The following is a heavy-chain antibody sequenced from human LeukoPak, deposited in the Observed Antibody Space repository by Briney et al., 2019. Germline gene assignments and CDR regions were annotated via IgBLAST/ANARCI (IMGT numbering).Heavy chain of an antibody. CDR3: AKDYYYDSSGYYPPFFDY. Sequence: HPGGSLRLSCAASGFTFSSYGMSWVRQAPGKGLEWVSAISGSGGSTYYADSVKGRFTISRDNSKNTLYLQMNSLRAEDTAVYYCAKDYYYDSSGYYPPFFDYWGQGTLVTVSS. J-gene: IGHJ4*02. CDR2: ISGSGGST. V-gene: IGHV3-23*01. D-gene: IGHD3-22*01. CDR1: GFTFSSYG.